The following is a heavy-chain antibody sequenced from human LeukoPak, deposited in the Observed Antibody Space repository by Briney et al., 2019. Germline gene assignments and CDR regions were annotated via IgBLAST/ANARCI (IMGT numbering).Heavy chain of an antibody. D-gene: IGHD6-25*01. CDR3: ARESGEGGYSDY. J-gene: IGHJ4*02. V-gene: IGHV1-3*01. Sequence: KFQDRVTITRDTSASTACMELSSLRSEDMAVYYCARESGEGGYSDYWGQGTLVTVSS.